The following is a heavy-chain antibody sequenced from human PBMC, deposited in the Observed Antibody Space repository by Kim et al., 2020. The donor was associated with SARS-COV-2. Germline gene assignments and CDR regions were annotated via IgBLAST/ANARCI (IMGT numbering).Heavy chain of an antibody. CDR2: ISGDGGST. CDR3: AKAALYGSGSYLTAFDI. J-gene: IGHJ3*02. Sequence: GGSLRLSCAASGFTFDDYAMHWVRQAPGKGLEWVSLISGDGGSTYYADSVKGRFTISRDNSKKFLYLQMNRLRTEDTALYYCAKAALYGSGSYLTAFDIWGHGTMVTVSS. V-gene: IGHV3-43*02. D-gene: IGHD3-10*01. CDR1: GFTFDDYA.